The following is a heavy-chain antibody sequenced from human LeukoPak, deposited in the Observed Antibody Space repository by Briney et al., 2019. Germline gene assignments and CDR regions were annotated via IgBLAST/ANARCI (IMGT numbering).Heavy chain of an antibody. CDR2: IYYSGST. J-gene: IGHJ4*02. Sequence: SETLSLTCTVSGGSISSYYWSWIRQPPGKGLEWIGYIYYSGSTNYNPSLKSRVTISVDTSKNQFSLKLSSVTAADTAVYYCARANFLYCSSTTCLFDYWGQGTLVTVSS. CDR3: ARANFLYCSSTTCLFDY. V-gene: IGHV4-59*01. CDR1: GGSISSYY. D-gene: IGHD2-2*01.